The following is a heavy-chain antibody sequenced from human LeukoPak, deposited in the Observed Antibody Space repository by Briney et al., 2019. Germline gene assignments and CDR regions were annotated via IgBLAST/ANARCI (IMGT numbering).Heavy chain of an antibody. J-gene: IGHJ5*02. D-gene: IGHD3-22*01. CDR1: GFTFSSYA. Sequence: GGSLRLSCAASGFTFSSYAMHWVRQAPGKGLEWVAVISYDGSNKYYADSVKGRFTISRDNSKNTLYLQMNSLRAEDTAVYYCAKPRGLYDSSGYYFPSWGQGTLVTVSS. CDR2: ISYDGSNK. CDR3: AKPRGLYDSSGYYFPS. V-gene: IGHV3-30-3*02.